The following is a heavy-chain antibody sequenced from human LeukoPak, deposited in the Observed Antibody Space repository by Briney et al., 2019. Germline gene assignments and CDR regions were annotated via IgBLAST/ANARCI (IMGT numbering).Heavy chain of an antibody. CDR1: GFTFSTSA. Sequence: GGSLRLSCVASGFTFSTSAMSWVRQAPGKGLEWVSAISGSGGKTYYADSVKGRITISRDNSQNTLYLYMNSLRADDTAVYYCGKEMTSMVTVEYWGQGTLVTVSS. CDR3: GKEMTSMVTVEY. V-gene: IGHV3-23*01. D-gene: IGHD5-18*01. CDR2: ISGSGGKT. J-gene: IGHJ4*02.